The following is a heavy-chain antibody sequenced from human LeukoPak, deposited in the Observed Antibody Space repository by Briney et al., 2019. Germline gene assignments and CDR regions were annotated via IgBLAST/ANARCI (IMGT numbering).Heavy chain of an antibody. V-gene: IGHV3-21*06. J-gene: IGHJ4*02. CDR3: ARDLSVGAKPDLGFDY. D-gene: IGHD1-26*01. Sequence: GGSLRLSCAASGFTFSSYAMSWVRQAPGKGLEWVSSISSSSSYIYYADSVKGRFTISRDNAKNSLDLQMNSLRAEDTAVYYCARDLSVGAKPDLGFDYWGQGTLVTVSS. CDR2: ISSSSSYI. CDR1: GFTFSSYA.